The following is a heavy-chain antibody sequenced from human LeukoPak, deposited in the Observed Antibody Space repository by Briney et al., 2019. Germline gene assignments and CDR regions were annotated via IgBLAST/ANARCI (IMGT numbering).Heavy chain of an antibody. J-gene: IGHJ6*03. CDR1: GASITGYY. D-gene: IGHD3-9*01. V-gene: IGHV4-4*07. CDR3: ARGLRYFDPPKDYYYYMDV. Sequence: PSETLSLTCSVSGASITGYYWSWIRQPAGKGLEWIGRIYTSGSTDYNPSLRSRVTMSVDTSKKQFSLRLTSVTAADTAVYYCARGLRYFDPPKDYYYYMDVWGKGTTVTISS. CDR2: IYTSGST.